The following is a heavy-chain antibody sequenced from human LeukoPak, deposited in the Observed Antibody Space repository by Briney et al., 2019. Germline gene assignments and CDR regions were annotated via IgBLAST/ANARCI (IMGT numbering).Heavy chain of an antibody. Sequence: ASVKVSCKASGYTFTSYYMHWVRQAPGQGLEWVGIINPSGGSTSYAQKFQGRVTMTRDTSTSTVYMELSSLRSEDTAVYYCARETGYCTNGVCYKGYAFDIWGQGTMVTVSS. V-gene: IGHV1-46*01. J-gene: IGHJ3*02. CDR2: INPSGGST. D-gene: IGHD2-8*01. CDR3: ARETGYCTNGVCYKGYAFDI. CDR1: GYTFTSYY.